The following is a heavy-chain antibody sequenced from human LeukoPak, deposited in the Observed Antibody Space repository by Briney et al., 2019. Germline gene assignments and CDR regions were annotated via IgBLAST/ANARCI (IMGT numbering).Heavy chain of an antibody. J-gene: IGHJ4*02. CDR3: ARASGRESTHDEQWLVYFGRFDY. CDR1: GGSFSGYY. Sequence: PSETLSLTCAVYGGSFSGYYWSWIRQPPGKGLEWIGEINHSGSTNYNPSLKSRVTISVDTSKNQFSLKLSSVTAADTAVYYCARASGRESTHDEQWLVYFGRFDYWGQGTLVTVSS. V-gene: IGHV4-34*01. D-gene: IGHD6-19*01. CDR2: INHSGST.